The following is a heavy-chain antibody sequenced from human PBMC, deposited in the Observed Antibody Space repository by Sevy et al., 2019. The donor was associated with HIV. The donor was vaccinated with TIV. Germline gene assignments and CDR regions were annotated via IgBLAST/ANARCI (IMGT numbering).Heavy chain of an antibody. CDR3: ARDLAHGSEDYGDYYFDY. J-gene: IGHJ4*02. D-gene: IGHD4-17*01. V-gene: IGHV3-7*01. CDR2: IKYDGSEK. Sequence: GESLKISCAASGFTFSTYWMTWVRPAPGTGLEWVANIKYDGSEKYYVDSVKGRFTISRDNAKNSLYLQMNSLRAEDTAVYYCARDLAHGSEDYGDYYFDYWGQGTLVTVSS. CDR1: GFTFSTYW.